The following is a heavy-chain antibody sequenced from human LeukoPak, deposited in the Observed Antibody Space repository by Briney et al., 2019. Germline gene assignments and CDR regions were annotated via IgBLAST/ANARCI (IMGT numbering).Heavy chain of an antibody. D-gene: IGHD1-1*01. CDR3: ARVAGVQLERPTWDYYYYYGMDV. V-gene: IGHV4-38-2*02. Sequence: SETLSLTCTVAGYSISSAYYWGWIRPSPCGSPPGKGLEWVGSIYYSGSTYYNPSLKSRVTISVDTSKNQFSLKLSSVTAADTAVYYCARVAGVQLERPTWDYYYYYGMDVWGQGTTVTVSS. CDR2: IYYSGST. CDR1: GYSISSAYY. J-gene: IGHJ6*02.